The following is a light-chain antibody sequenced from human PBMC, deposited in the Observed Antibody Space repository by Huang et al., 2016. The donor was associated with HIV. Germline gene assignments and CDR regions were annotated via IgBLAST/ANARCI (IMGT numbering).Light chain of an antibody. Sequence: IVMTQSPATLSVSPGESATLSCRASQSVSSNLAWYQQKPGQAPRLLIYGASTRATGTPARFSGSGSGTDFTLTISSLQSEDFAIYSCQQYNNWPPMYTFGQGTKLEIK. CDR1: QSVSSN. V-gene: IGKV3-15*01. CDR2: GAS. J-gene: IGKJ2*01. CDR3: QQYNNWPPMYT.